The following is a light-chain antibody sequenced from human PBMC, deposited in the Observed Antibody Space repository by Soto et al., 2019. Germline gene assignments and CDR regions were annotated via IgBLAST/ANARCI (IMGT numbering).Light chain of an antibody. Sequence: DIQMTQSPYSLSASVGDRVTITCRASQSISSYLNWYQQKPGKAPKLLIYAASSLQSGVPSRFSGSGSGTDFTLTISSLQPEDFATYYCQQSYSTPPIPVGQGTRLEIK. CDR1: QSISSY. CDR3: QQSYSTPPIP. V-gene: IGKV1-39*01. CDR2: AAS. J-gene: IGKJ5*01.